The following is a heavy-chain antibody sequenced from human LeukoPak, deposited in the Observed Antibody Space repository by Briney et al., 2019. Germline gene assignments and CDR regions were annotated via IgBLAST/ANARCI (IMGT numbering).Heavy chain of an antibody. CDR3: ARYVVDYAISSRWFDP. V-gene: IGHV4-39*07. CDR1: GGSLSSSNHY. CDR2: IDYRGTT. J-gene: IGHJ5*02. D-gene: IGHD6-6*01. Sequence: PSETLSLTCSVSGGSLSSSNHYWAWIRQPPGRGLEWIVGIDYRGTTYYSPSLKSRVIISIDTSKSEFSLKLASVTAADTAFYYCARYVVDYAISSRWFDPWAQGTLVTVSS.